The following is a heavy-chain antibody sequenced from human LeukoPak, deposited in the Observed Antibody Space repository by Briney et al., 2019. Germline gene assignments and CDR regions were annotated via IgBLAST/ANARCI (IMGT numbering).Heavy chain of an antibody. V-gene: IGHV4-4*07. J-gene: IGHJ4*02. CDR3: ARVFGSGWPFNFDY. D-gene: IGHD6-19*01. Sequence: SETLSLTCTVSGGSISSYYWSWIRQPAGKGLEWIGRIYTSGSTNYNPSLKSRVTMSVDTSKNQFSLKLSSVIAADTAVYYCARVFGSGWPFNFDYWGQGTLVTVSS. CDR2: IYTSGST. CDR1: GGSISSYY.